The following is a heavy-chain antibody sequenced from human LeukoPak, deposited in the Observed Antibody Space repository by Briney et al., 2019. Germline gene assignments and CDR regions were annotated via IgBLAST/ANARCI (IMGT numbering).Heavy chain of an antibody. CDR2: IYYSGGT. Sequence: SETLSLTCTVSGGSISSYYWSWVRQPPGKGLEWIGYIYYSGGTNYNPSLKSRVTISVDTSKNQFSLKLSSVTAADTAVYYCARRHSADSGSYTPWGQGTLVTVSS. CDR3: ARRHSADSGSYTP. D-gene: IGHD1-26*01. CDR1: GGSISSYY. J-gene: IGHJ4*02. V-gene: IGHV4-59*08.